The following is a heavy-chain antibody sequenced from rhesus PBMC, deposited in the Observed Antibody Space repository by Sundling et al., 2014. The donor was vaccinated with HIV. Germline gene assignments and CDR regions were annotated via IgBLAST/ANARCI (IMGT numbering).Heavy chain of an antibody. J-gene: IGHJ4*01. V-gene: IGHV7-114*01. D-gene: IGHD2-15*01. CDR2: INTDTGNP. CDR1: GYTFTSFH. CDR3: TRHNPRIIFDY. Sequence: QVQLVQSGAEVKQAGGSVQVSCKASGYTFTSFHMNWVRQAQGQGLEWMGWINTDTGNPAYAQGFKERFTFSMDTSISTAISADQQPKAEDTAVYYCTRHNPRIIFDYWGRGGPGHRPPQ.